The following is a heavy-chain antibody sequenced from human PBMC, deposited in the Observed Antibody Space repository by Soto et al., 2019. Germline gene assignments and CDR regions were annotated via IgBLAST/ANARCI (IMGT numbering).Heavy chain of an antibody. CDR2: INSDGSST. CDR3: ARDGGYCSSTSCYPYYYHGMDV. Sequence: GGSLRLSCAASGFTFSSYWMHWVRQAPGKGLVWVSRINSDGSSTSYADSVKGRFTISRDNAKNTLYLQMNSLRAEDTAVYYCARDGGYCSSTSCYPYYYHGMDVWGQGTTVTVSS. D-gene: IGHD2-2*01. J-gene: IGHJ6*02. V-gene: IGHV3-74*01. CDR1: GFTFSSYW.